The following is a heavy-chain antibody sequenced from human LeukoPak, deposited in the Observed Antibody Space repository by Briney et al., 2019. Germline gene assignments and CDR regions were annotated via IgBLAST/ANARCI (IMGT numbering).Heavy chain of an antibody. CDR2: INHSGST. V-gene: IGHV4-34*01. CDR3: ARGPNFRWLQSHHYYYYYGMDV. D-gene: IGHD5-12*01. J-gene: IGHJ6*02. CDR1: GGSFSGYY. Sequence: PSETLSLTCAVYGGSFSGYYWSWIRQPPGKGLEWIGEINHSGSTNYNPSLKSRVTISVDTSKNQFSLKLSSVTAADTAVYYCARGPNFRWLQSHHYYYYYGMDVWGQGTTVTVSS.